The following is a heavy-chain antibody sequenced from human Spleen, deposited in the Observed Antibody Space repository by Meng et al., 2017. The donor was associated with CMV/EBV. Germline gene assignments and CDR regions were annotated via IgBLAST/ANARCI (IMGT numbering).Heavy chain of an antibody. CDR1: GYTFTGYY. CDR2: INPNSGGT. J-gene: IGHJ4*02. D-gene: IGHD1-14*01. Sequence: QMQLVQSGAEVRKPGASVKGSCKASGYTFTGYYMHWVRQAPGQGLEWMGRINPNSGGTSYAHKFQGRVTLIRDTSISTAYMELRSLRSDDTAVYYCARVFGNREPFDYWGQGTLVTVSS. V-gene: IGHV1-2*06. CDR3: ARVFGNREPFDY.